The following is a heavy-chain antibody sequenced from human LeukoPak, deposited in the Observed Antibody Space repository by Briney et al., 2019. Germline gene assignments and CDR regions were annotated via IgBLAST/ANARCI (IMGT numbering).Heavy chain of an antibody. CDR1: GYTFTTYY. Sequence: ASVKVSCKASGYTFTTYYIHWVRQAPGQGLEWMGGFDPEDGETIYAQKFQGRVTMTEDTSTDTAYMELSSLRSEDTAVYYCASRWDRYYFDYWSQGTLVTVSS. J-gene: IGHJ4*02. D-gene: IGHD1-26*01. CDR3: ASRWDRYYFDY. CDR2: FDPEDGET. V-gene: IGHV1-24*01.